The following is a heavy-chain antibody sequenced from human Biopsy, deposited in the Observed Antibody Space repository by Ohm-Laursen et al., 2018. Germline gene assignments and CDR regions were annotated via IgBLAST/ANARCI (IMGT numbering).Heavy chain of an antibody. V-gene: IGHV4-31*02. CDR3: ARADMVTTIVDY. J-gene: IGHJ4*02. CDR2: IYYTGST. Sequence: TLSLTWTVSGDSISSGGNYWSWIRQFPGKGLEWIAYIYYTGSTYYNPSLKSRLSIAIDTSKNQFSVSLRSVTAADTAVYYCARADMVTTIVDYWGQGTLVTVSS. D-gene: IGHD5-12*01. CDR1: GDSISSGGNY.